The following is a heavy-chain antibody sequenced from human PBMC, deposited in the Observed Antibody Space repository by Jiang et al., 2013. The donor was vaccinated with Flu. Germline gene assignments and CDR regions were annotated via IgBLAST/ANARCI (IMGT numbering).Heavy chain of an antibody. CDR2: IYYSGST. D-gene: IGHD1-14*01. Sequence: GLVKPSQTLSLTCTVSGGSISSGDYYWSWIRQPPGKGLEWIGYIYYSGSTYYNPSLKSRVTISVDTSKNQFSLKLSSVTAADTAVYYCARKERRWIGYKGPGYFDYWGQGTLVTVSS. V-gene: IGHV4-30-4*01. CDR1: GGSISSGDYY. CDR3: ARKERRWIGYKGPGYFDY. J-gene: IGHJ4*02.